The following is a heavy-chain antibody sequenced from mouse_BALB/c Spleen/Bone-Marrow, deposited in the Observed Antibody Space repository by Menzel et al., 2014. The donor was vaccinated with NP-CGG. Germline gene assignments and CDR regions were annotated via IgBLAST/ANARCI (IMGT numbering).Heavy chain of an antibody. CDR3: AYYRYDVNY. Sequence: DLVKPGASVKLSCKASGYTFTSYWINWIKQRPGQGLEWIGRIAPGSGSTYYNEMFKGKAILTVDTSSSTAYTQLSSLSSEDSAVYFCAYYRYDVNYWGQGTTLTVPS. D-gene: IGHD2-14*01. V-gene: IGHV1S41*01. CDR2: IAPGSGST. CDR1: GYTFTSYW. J-gene: IGHJ2*01.